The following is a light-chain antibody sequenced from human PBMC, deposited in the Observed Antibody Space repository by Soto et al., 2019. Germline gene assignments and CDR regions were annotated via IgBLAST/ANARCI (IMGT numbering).Light chain of an antibody. Sequence: EIVLTQSPGTLSLSPGERATLSCRASQSVTNSYLAWYQQKPGQAPRLLIYAASSRATGIPDRFSGSGSGTDFTLTISRLEPEDFAVYYCQQYGDSSFTFGQGTKVDIK. J-gene: IGKJ2*01. CDR3: QQYGDSSFT. V-gene: IGKV3-20*01. CDR2: AAS. CDR1: QSVTNSY.